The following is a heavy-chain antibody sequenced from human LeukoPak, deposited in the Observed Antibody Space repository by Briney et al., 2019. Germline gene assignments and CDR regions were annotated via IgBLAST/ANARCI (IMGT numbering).Heavy chain of an antibody. V-gene: IGHV3-53*01. CDR1: GFTVSSNY. CDR3: AKRERGTTGRFFDY. CDR2: IYSGGST. J-gene: IGHJ4*02. Sequence: PGGSLRLSCAASGFTVSSNYMSWVRQAPGKGLEWVSVIYSGGSTYYADSVKGRFTISRDHSKNTLYLQMNSLRAEDTALYYCAKRERGTTGRFFDYWGQGTLVTVSS. D-gene: IGHD4-17*01.